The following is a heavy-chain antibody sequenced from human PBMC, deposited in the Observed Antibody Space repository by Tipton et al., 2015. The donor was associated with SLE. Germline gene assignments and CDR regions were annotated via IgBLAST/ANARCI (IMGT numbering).Heavy chain of an antibody. CDR2: INHGGNT. J-gene: IGHJ2*01. D-gene: IGHD2-2*01. CDR3: ARVSYAYSYFDL. Sequence: GSLRLSCSVYGGSFTGNYWSWIRQPPGKGLEWIGEINHGGNTNYNASLKSRVAISVDTSKNQFSLKLNSLTAADAAVYYCARVSYAYSYFDLWGRGTLVTVTS. V-gene: IGHV4-34*01. CDR1: GGSFTGNY.